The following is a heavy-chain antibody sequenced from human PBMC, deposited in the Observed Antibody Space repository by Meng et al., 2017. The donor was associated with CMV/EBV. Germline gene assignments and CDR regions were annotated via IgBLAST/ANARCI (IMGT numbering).Heavy chain of an antibody. V-gene: IGHV3-48*03. CDR1: GFTFSSYE. CDR3: AGGMGYCSTTSCPNYYGMDV. D-gene: IGHD2-2*01. CDR2: ISSSGDTI. J-gene: IGHJ6*02. Sequence: LTRAASGFTFSSYEMNWIRQAPGKGLEWVSYISSSGDTIYYADSVKGRFTISRDNAKNSLYLQMNSLRAEDTAVYYCAGGMGYCSTTSCPNYYGMDVWGQGTTVTVSS.